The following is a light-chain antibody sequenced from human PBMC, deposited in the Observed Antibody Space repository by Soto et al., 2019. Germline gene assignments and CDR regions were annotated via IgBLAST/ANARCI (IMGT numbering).Light chain of an antibody. Sequence: QSALTQPASVSGSPGQSIAISCTGTSSDVGYSNYVSWYQQLPGKAPKLMIYDVSDRPSGVSNRFSGSKSGSTASLTISGLQAEDEADYYCQSFDNSVSGSGVFGGGTKLTVL. CDR2: DVS. CDR1: SSDVGYSNY. V-gene: IGLV2-14*01. CDR3: QSFDNSVSGSGV. J-gene: IGLJ3*02.